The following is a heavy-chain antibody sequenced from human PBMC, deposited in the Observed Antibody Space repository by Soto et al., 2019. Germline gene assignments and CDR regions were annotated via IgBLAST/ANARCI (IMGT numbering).Heavy chain of an antibody. Sequence: QITLNESGPTVVKPTETLTLTCTFSGFSLTTSGVGVGWVRQSPGKAPEWLAFIYWDDDKRYSTYIKSRLTIPSHTSKNQVVLTMANVDPADTGTYYCAHRVLRAVFGLVTTTEIYFHSWRQGTQVVVSS. J-gene: IGHJ4*02. V-gene: IGHV2-5*02. CDR1: GFSLTTSGVG. CDR2: IYWDDDK. CDR3: AHRVLRAVFGLVTTTEIYFHS. D-gene: IGHD3-3*01.